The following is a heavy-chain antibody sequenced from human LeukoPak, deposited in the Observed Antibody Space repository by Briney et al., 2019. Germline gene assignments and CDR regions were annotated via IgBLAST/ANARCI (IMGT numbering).Heavy chain of an antibody. Sequence: SETLSLTCAVYGGSFSGYFWSWIRQPPGKGLEWIGYIYYSGSTNYNPSLKSRVSISVDTTKNQFSLKLSSVTAADTAVYYCARVSTEGDFDYWGQGTLVTVSS. CDR3: ARVSTEGDFDY. J-gene: IGHJ4*02. V-gene: IGHV4-59*01. CDR2: IYYSGST. D-gene: IGHD3-16*01. CDR1: GGSFSGYF.